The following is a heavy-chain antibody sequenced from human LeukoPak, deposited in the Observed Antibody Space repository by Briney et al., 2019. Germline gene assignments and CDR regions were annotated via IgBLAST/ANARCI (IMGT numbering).Heavy chain of an antibody. V-gene: IGHV3-23*01. D-gene: IGHD2-8*01. J-gene: IGHJ6*02. CDR1: GFTFSSYA. CDR2: ISGSGGST. CDR3: ARDLFCSYGVCPV. Sequence: SGGSLRLSCAASGFTFSSYAMSWVRQAPGKGLEWVSAISGSGGSTYYADSVKGRFTISRDDAKNSLFLQMNSLRADDTAVYYCARDLFCSYGVCPVWGQGTTVTVSS.